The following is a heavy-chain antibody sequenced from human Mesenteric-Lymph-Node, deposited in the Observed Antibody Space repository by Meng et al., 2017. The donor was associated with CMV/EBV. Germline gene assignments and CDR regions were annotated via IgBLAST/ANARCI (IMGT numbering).Heavy chain of an antibody. CDR1: GGSISSSTYY. D-gene: IGHD6-13*01. V-gene: IGHV4-39*07. Sequence: GSLRLSCTVSGGSISSSTYYWGWIRQPPGKGLEWIGDFYYSGSTYYNPSLKSRLTISLDTSKNQFSLKLGTVTAADTAVYYCASRTRSNFDYWGQGTLVTVSS. J-gene: IGHJ4*02. CDR3: ASRTRSNFDY. CDR2: FYYSGST.